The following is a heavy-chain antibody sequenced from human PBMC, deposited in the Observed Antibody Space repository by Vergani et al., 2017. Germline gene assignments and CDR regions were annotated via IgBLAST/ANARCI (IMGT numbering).Heavy chain of an antibody. CDR3: AKADVRGGRAAGATDY. J-gene: IGHJ4*02. V-gene: IGHV3-30*18. D-gene: IGHD3-16*01. CDR2: ISYDGSNK. Sequence: QVQLVESGGGVVQPGRSLRLSCAASGFTFSSYGMHWVRQAPGKGLEWVAVISYDGSNKYYADSVKGRFTIARDNSKNTLYLQMNSLRAEDTAVYYCAKADVRGGRAAGATDYWGQGTLVTVSS. CDR1: GFTFSSYG.